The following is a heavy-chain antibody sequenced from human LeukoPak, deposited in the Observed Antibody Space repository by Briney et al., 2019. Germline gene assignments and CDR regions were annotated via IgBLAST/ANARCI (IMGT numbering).Heavy chain of an antibody. CDR1: GGSFTGHY. J-gene: IGHJ4*02. Sequence: SETLSLTCAVYGGSFTGHYWSWIRQPPGKGLEWIGEINHSGITNYNPSLKSRVTVSVDTSKNQLSLKLSSVTAADTAAYYCARGVVPATPIWGYWGLGTLVTVSS. CDR2: INHSGIT. CDR3: ARGVVPATPIWGY. D-gene: IGHD2-15*01. V-gene: IGHV4-34*01.